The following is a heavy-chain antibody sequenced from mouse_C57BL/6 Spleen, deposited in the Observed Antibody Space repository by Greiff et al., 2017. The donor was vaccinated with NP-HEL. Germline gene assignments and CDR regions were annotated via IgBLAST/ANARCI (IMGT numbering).Heavy chain of an antibody. CDR2: IYPGDGDT. J-gene: IGHJ4*01. V-gene: IGHV1-80*01. Sequence: VKLMESGAELVKPGASVKISCKASGYAFSSYWMTWVKQRPGKGLEWIGQIYPGDGDTNYNGKFKGKATLTADKSSSTAYMQLSSLTSEDSAVYFCARGKWGYEYDVDYAMDYWGQGTSVTVSS. D-gene: IGHD2-4*01. CDR3: ARGKWGYEYDVDYAMDY. CDR1: GYAFSSYW.